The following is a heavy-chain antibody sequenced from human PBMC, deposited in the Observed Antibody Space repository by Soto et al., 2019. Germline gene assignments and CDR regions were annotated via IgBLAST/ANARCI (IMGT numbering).Heavy chain of an antibody. D-gene: IGHD2-15*01. CDR2: ISWNSGSI. Sequence: GGSLRLSCAASGFTFDDYAMHWVRQAPGKGLEWVSGISWNSGSIGYADSVKGRFTISRDNAKNSLYLQMNSLRAKDTALYYCAKDRYDIVVVVAPGYYMDVWGKGTTVTVSS. J-gene: IGHJ6*03. V-gene: IGHV3-9*01. CDR3: AKDRYDIVVVVAPGYYMDV. CDR1: GFTFDDYA.